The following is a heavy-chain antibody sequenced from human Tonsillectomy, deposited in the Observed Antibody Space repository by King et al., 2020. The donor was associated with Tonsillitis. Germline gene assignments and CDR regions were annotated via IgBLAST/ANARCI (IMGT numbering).Heavy chain of an antibody. CDR2: ISSSSSYI. D-gene: IGHD6-19*01. Sequence: VQLVESGGGLVKPGGSLRLSCAASGFTFSSYSMNWVRQAPGKGLEWVSSISSSSSYIYYADSVKGRFTISRDNAKNSLYLQMNSLRAEDTAVYYCARDRGLYSSGEGYWGQGTLVTVSS. CDR1: GFTFSSYS. V-gene: IGHV3-21*01. CDR3: ARDRGLYSSGEGY. J-gene: IGHJ4*02.